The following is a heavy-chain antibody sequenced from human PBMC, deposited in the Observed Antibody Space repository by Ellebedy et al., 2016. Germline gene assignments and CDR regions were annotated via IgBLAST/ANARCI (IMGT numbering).Heavy chain of an antibody. V-gene: IGHV3-21*06. J-gene: IGHJ4*02. Sequence: GESLKISCAASGFTFRNYAMSWVRQAPGKGLEWVSFISFSSDYIYYADSVKGRFTISRDDAKNSLYLQMNSLRAEDTAVYYCARQLVGTARPLDYWGQGILVTVSS. D-gene: IGHD2-15*01. CDR2: ISFSSDYI. CDR3: ARQLVGTARPLDY. CDR1: GFTFRNYA.